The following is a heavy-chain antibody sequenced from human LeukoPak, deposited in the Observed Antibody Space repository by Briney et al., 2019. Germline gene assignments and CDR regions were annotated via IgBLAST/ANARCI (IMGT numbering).Heavy chain of an antibody. J-gene: IGHJ3*02. Sequence: SQTLSLTCVISGDSISSSCVAWNWIRQSPSRGLEWLGRTYYTSKWYSDYVVSVRSRIIINPDTSKNQFSLHLNSVTPEDTAVYYCARGKNSAFDIWGQGTLVTVSS. D-gene: IGHD4-23*01. CDR3: ARGKNSAFDI. CDR1: GDSISSSCVA. CDR2: TYYTSKWYS. V-gene: IGHV6-1*01.